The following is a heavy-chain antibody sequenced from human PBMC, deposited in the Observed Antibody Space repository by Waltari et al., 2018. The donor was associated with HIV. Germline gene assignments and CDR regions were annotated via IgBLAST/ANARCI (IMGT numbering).Heavy chain of an antibody. D-gene: IGHD7-27*01. CDR2: LYQQGIP. J-gene: IGHJ5*02. CDR1: HDSVTNNYYY. CDR3: ARSPFADVGSRRKLGWLDP. Sequence: QVQLQEAGPGLVKPSETLSLSCIVSHDSVTNNYYYWAWLRQSPGRGLEWSGSLYQQGIPLYNPSLKSRVAMSLDTSRNQFSLNFTSVTAADTAFYYCARSPFADVGSRRKLGWLDPWGQGKLVTVSS. V-gene: IGHV4-39*01.